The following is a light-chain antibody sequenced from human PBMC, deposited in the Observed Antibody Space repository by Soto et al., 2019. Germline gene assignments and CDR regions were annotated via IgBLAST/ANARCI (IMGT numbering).Light chain of an antibody. CDR2: DAS. CDR1: QDITNY. V-gene: IGKV1-33*01. Sequence: DIQMTQSPSSLSASVGDRVTITCQASQDITNYLNWYRQKPGKAPKLLIYDASNLETGVPSRFSGSGSGTDFTFTINSLQPENMATYYCHQYDNLPKFTFGPGTKVDI. J-gene: IGKJ3*01. CDR3: HQYDNLPKFT.